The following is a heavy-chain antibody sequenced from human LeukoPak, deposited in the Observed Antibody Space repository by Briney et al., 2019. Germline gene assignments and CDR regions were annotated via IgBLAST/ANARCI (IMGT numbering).Heavy chain of an antibody. CDR1: GFTFSSYE. J-gene: IGHJ4*02. D-gene: IGHD5-12*01. Sequence: GGSLRLSCAASGFTFSSYERNWVRQAPGKGLEWVSYISSSGSTIYYADSVKGRFTISRDNAKNSLYLQMNSLRAEDTAVYYCAREPEIVATFGYWGQGTLVTVSS. V-gene: IGHV3-48*03. CDR3: AREPEIVATFGY. CDR2: ISSSGSTI.